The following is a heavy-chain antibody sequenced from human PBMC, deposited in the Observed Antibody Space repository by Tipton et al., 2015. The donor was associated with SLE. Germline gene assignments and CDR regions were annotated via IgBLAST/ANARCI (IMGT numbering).Heavy chain of an antibody. CDR2: TYHSGSS. CDR1: GASISSGGYS. Sequence: TLSLTCAVSGASISSGGYSWSWIRRPPGKGLEWIGYTYHSGSSYYNSSLKSRVTISVDRSKNQFSLRLSSVTAADTAVYYCARGERDWGQGTLVTVSS. V-gene: IGHV4-30-2*01. J-gene: IGHJ4*02. CDR3: ARGERD.